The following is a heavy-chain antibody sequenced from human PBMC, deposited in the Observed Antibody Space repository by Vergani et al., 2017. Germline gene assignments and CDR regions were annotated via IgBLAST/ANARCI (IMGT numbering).Heavy chain of an antibody. CDR1: GYTFTSYG. V-gene: IGHV1-69*10. CDR2: FDPEDGET. J-gene: IGHJ5*02. CDR3: ARDGAAAGRWFDP. D-gene: IGHD6-13*01. Sequence: QVQLVQSGAEVKKPGASVKVSCKASGYTFTSYGISWVRQAPGQGLEWMGGFDPEDGETIYAQKFQGRVTLTADKSTSTAYMELSSLGSEDTAVYYGARDGAAAGRWFDPWGQGTLVTVSS.